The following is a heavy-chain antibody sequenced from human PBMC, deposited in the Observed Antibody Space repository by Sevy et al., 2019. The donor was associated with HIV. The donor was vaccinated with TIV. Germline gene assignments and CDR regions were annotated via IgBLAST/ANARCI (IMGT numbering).Heavy chain of an antibody. D-gene: IGHD6-19*01. CDR1: GFTFSSYA. CDR3: AKDSILVAGHLDY. J-gene: IGHJ4*02. V-gene: IGHV3-23*01. CDR2: FTGSGTNT. Sequence: GGSLRLSCAASGFTFSSYAMSWVRQAPGKGLEWVSSFTGSGTNTFYAYSVKGRFTISRDKSKNTLYLQMNSLRAEDTAVYYCAKDSILVAGHLDYWGQGTLVTVSS.